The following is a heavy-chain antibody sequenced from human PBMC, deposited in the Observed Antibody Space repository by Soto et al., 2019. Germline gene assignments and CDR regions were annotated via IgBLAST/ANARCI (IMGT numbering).Heavy chain of an antibody. CDR2: IYYAGTT. D-gene: IGHD2-2*01. Sequence: SETLSLTCTVSSHSISSSTYYWGWLLQPPGKGLEWIGYIYYAGTTTYNTSLQSRVSISLDTSKNEVSLKLTSVTAADTAVYFCARLGAFYQAMDSWGQGTLVTVSS. V-gene: IGHV4-61*05. CDR3: ARLGAFYQAMDS. J-gene: IGHJ1*01. CDR1: SHSISSSTYY.